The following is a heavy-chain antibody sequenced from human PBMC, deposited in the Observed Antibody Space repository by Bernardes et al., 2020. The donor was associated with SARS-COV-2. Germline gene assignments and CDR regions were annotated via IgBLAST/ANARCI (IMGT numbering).Heavy chain of an antibody. Sequence: GGSLRLSCAASGFTFSSYAMSWVRQAPGKGLEWVSAISGSGGSTYYADSVKGRFTISRDNSKNTLYLQMNSLRAEDTAVYYCPKDYYDSSTYGLSDGMDVWGQGTTVTVSS. V-gene: IGHV3-23*01. CDR2: ISGSGGST. J-gene: IGHJ6*02. CDR3: PKDYYDSSTYGLSDGMDV. D-gene: IGHD3-22*01. CDR1: GFTFSSYA.